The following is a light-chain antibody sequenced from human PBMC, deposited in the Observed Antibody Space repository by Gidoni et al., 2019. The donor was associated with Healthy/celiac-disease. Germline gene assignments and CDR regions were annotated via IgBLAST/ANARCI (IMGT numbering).Light chain of an antibody. CDR2: DAS. CDR3: QQRSNWPPYT. J-gene: IGKJ2*01. CDR1: QSVSSY. V-gene: IGKV3-11*01. Sequence: EIVLTQSPATLFLSPGERATLSCRASQSVSSYLAWYQQKPGQAPRLLIYDASNRATGIPARFSNSGSGTDFTLTISSLEPEDFAVYYCQQRSNWPPYTFGQGTKLEIK.